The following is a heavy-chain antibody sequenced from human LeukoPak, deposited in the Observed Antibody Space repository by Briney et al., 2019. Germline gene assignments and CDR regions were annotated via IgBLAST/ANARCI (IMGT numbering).Heavy chain of an antibody. CDR2: ISTSNGNT. CDR1: GYTFSSHG. D-gene: IGHD2-15*01. V-gene: IGHV1-18*01. J-gene: IGHJ4*02. CDR3: ARTCSGGSCYFYY. Sequence: AAVKVSCKTSGYTFSSHGISWVRQAPGQGLEWMGWISTSNGNTNYAQKLQGRVTMTTDTSTSTAYMELRSLRSDDTAVYYCARTCSGGSCYFYYWGQGTLVTVSS.